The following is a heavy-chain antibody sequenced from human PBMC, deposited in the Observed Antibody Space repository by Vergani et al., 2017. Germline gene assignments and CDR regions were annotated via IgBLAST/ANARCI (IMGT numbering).Heavy chain of an antibody. J-gene: IGHJ5*02. Sequence: QVQLVQSGAEVKKPGASVKVSCKASGYTFTSYDINWVRQATGQGLEWMGWMNPNSGNTGYAQKFQGRVTMTRNTSISTAYMELSSLRSEDTALYYCARSGQDMGNNWFDPWGQGTLVTVSS. D-gene: IGHD2-15*01. V-gene: IGHV1-8*01. CDR1: GYTFTSYD. CDR2: MNPNSGNT. CDR3: ARSGQDMGNNWFDP.